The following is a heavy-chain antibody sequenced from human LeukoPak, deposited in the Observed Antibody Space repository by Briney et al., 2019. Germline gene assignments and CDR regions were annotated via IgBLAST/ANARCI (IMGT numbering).Heavy chain of an antibody. CDR1: GGSISSGDYY. Sequence: SQTLSLTCTVSGGSISSGDYYWSWIRQPPGKGLEWIGYIYYSGSTYYNPSLKSRVTMSVDTSKNQFSLKLSSVTAADTAVYYCARRKEREHSFDYWGQGTLVTVSS. CDR3: ARRKEREHSFDY. V-gene: IGHV4-30-4*08. D-gene: IGHD1-26*01. CDR2: IYYSGST. J-gene: IGHJ4*02.